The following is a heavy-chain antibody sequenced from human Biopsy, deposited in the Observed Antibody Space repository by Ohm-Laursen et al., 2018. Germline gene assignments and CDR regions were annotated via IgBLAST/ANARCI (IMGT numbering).Heavy chain of an antibody. CDR1: GVSINGGRYY. Sequence: TLSLTCTVSGVSINGGRYYWNWIRHHPGKGLEWIGNIFYSANTYYNPSLKSRVTISVDTSKNQFSLKLSSVTAADTAVYYCARLGSGDYFPTFFDFWGQGAPVTASS. V-gene: IGHV4-31*03. CDR3: ARLGSGDYFPTFFDF. D-gene: IGHD5-12*01. CDR2: IFYSANT. J-gene: IGHJ4*02.